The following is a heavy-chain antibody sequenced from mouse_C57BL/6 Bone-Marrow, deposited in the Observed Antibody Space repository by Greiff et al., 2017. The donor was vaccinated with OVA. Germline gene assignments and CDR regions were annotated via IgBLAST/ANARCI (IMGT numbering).Heavy chain of an antibody. CDR1: GFSLTSYG. CDR2: IWSGGST. D-gene: IGHD1-1*01. CDR3: ARNYYYGSSSYYAMDY. J-gene: IGHJ4*01. Sequence: VKLQESGPGLVQPSQSLSITCTVSGFSLTSYGVHWVRQSPGKGLEWLGVIWSGGSTDYNAAFISRLSISKDNSKSQVFFKMNSLQADDTAIYYCARNYYYGSSSYYAMDYWGQGTSVTVSS. V-gene: IGHV2-2*01.